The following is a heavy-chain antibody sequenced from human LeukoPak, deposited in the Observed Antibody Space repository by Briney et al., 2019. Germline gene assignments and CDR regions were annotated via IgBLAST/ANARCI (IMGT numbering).Heavy chain of an antibody. V-gene: IGHV3-66*02. CDR2: IYSGGST. CDR3: ARGPSFGSSSWYWKY. J-gene: IGHJ4*02. D-gene: IGHD6-13*01. Sequence: GGSLRLSCAASGFTFSSNYMSWVRQAPGKGLEWVSVIYSGGSTYYSDSVKGRFTISRDNSKNTLYLQMNSLRAEDTAVYYCARGPSFGSSSWYWKYWGQGTLVTVSS. CDR1: GFTFSSNY.